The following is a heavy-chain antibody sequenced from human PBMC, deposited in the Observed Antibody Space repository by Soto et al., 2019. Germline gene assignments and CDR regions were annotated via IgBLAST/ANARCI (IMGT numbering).Heavy chain of an antibody. CDR1: GFTFSSYA. CDR2: ISGSGGST. J-gene: IGHJ3*02. Sequence: EVQLLESGGGLVQPGGSLRLSCAASGFTFSSYAMSWVRQAPGKGLEWVSAISGSGGSTYYADSVKGRFTISRDNSKNTLYLQMNSLRAEDTAVYYCAKETARDRGYDYIWGSYRAADAFDIWGQGTMVTVSS. D-gene: IGHD3-16*02. CDR3: AKETARDRGYDYIWGSYRAADAFDI. V-gene: IGHV3-23*01.